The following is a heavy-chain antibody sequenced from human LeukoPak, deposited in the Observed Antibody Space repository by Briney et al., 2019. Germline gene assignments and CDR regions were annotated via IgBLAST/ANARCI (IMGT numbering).Heavy chain of an antibody. CDR3: ARGGPVPAGQYYYYYYGMDV. CDR1: GFTFSSYW. Sequence: PGGSLRLSCAASGFTFSSYWMHWVRQAPGKGLVWVSRINSDGSSTSYADSVKGRFTISRDNAKNTLYLQMNSLRAEDTAVYYCARGGPVPAGQYYYYYYGMDVWGQGTTVTVSS. CDR2: INSDGSST. D-gene: IGHD2-2*01. J-gene: IGHJ6*02. V-gene: IGHV3-74*01.